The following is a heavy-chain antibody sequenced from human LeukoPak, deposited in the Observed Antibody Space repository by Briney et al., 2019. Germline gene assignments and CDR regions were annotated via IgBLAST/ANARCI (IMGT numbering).Heavy chain of an antibody. CDR3: ALVRGYSATNWFDP. Sequence: TSETLSLTCTVSGGSISSYYWSWIRQPPGKGLEWIGYIYYSGSTNYNPSLKSRVTISVDTSKNQFSLKLSSVTAADTAVYYCALVRGYSATNWFDPWGQGTLVTVSS. D-gene: IGHD6-13*01. CDR2: IYYSGST. V-gene: IGHV4-59*01. J-gene: IGHJ5*02. CDR1: GGSISSYY.